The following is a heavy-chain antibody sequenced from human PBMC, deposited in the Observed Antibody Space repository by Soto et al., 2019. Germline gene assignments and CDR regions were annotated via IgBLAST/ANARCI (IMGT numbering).Heavy chain of an antibody. J-gene: IGHJ5*02. Sequence: NPSETLSLTCAVSGGSISSSNWWSWVRQPPGKGLEWIGEIYHSGSTNYNPSLKSRVTISVDKSKNQFSLKLSSVTAADTAVYYCARDRRLAMVRGVIIRYNWFDPWGQGTLVTVSS. D-gene: IGHD3-10*01. CDR2: IYHSGST. CDR3: ARDRRLAMVRGVIIRYNWFDP. CDR1: GGSISSSNW. V-gene: IGHV4-4*02.